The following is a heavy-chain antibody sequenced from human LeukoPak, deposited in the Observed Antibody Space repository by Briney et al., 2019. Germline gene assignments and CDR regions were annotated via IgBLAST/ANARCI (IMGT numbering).Heavy chain of an antibody. V-gene: IGHV1-18*01. CDR1: GYTFTSYG. Sequence: ASVKVSCKASGYTFTSYGISWVRQAPGQGLEWMGWISAYNGNTNYAQKLQGRVTMTTDTSTSTAYMELRILRSDDTAVYYCARDWVGSSWYQAGNVWGQGTLVTVSP. D-gene: IGHD6-13*01. CDR2: ISAYNGNT. CDR3: ARDWVGSSWYQAGNV. J-gene: IGHJ4*02.